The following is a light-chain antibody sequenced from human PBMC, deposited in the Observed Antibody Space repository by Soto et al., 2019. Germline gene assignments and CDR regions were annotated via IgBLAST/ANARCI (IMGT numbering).Light chain of an antibody. CDR1: DIEDKS. V-gene: IGLV3-21*02. CDR2: DDS. CDR3: QVWDISSDHVI. Sequence: SYELTQPPSVSVAPGQTARITCGGSDIEDKSVHWNQQKPGQAPVLVVYDDSDRPSGIPERFSGSNSGNTATLTISRVEAGDEADYYCQVWDISSDHVIFGRGTKVTVL. J-gene: IGLJ2*01.